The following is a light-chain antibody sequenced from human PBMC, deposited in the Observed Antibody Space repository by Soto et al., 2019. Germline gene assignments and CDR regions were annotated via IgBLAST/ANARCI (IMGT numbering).Light chain of an antibody. CDR3: SSYTTSSTVI. V-gene: IGLV2-14*03. J-gene: IGLJ2*01. Sequence: QSVLTQPASVSGSPGQSITISCTGTSSDVGDHNYVSWYQQQPGKAPKLMIYAVSNRPSGVSNRFSGSKSGNTASLTISGLQAEDEADYYCSSYTTSSTVIFGGGTKLT. CDR2: AVS. CDR1: SSDVGDHNY.